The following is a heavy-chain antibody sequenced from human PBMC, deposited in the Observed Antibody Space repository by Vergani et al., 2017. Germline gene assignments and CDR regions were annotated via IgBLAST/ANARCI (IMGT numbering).Heavy chain of an antibody. CDR2: ISYDGSNK. CDR1: GFTFSSYA. J-gene: IGHJ6*03. Sequence: QVQLVESGGGVVQPGRSLRLSCAASGFTFSSYAMHWVRQAPGKGLEWVAVISYDGSNKYYADSVKGRFTISRDNSKNTLYLQMNSLRAEDTAVYYCARDGYSSSLTPAYYMDVWGKGTTVTVSS. V-gene: IGHV3-30*04. CDR3: ARDGYSSSLTPAYYMDV. D-gene: IGHD6-6*01.